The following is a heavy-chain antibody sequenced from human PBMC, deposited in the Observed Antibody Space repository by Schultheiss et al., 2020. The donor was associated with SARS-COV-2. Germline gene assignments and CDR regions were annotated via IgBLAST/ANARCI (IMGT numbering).Heavy chain of an antibody. D-gene: IGHD1-26*01. CDR2: IYYSGST. CDR3: ARQWELVDY. J-gene: IGHJ4*02. V-gene: IGHV4-59*08. CDR1: GGSFSGYY. Sequence: SETLSLTCAVYGGSFSGYYWSWIRQPPGKGLEWIGYIYYSGSTNYNPSLKSRVTMSVDTSKNQFSLKLSSVTAADTAVYYCARQWELVDYWGQGTLVTVSS.